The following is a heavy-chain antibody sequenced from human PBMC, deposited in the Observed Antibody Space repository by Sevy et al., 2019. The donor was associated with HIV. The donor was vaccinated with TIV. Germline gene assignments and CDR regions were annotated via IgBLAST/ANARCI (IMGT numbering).Heavy chain of an antibody. CDR3: ATLSGYYYDSSRYYNTDAFDI. V-gene: IGHV1-2*02. CDR1: GYTFTDYF. CDR2: INPNSGGT. D-gene: IGHD3-22*01. J-gene: IGHJ3*02. Sequence: ASVKVSCKASGYTFTDYFMHWVRQAPGQGLEWMGWINPNSGGTNYAQRFRGRVTMTRDTSISTAYMELSRLRSDDTAVYYCATLSGYYYDSSRYYNTDAFDIWGQGKMVTVSS.